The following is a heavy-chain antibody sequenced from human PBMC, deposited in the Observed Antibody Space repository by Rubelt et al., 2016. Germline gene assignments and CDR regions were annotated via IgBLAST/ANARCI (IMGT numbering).Heavy chain of an antibody. CDR1: GASITTHY. D-gene: IGHD1-26*01. J-gene: IGHJ2*01. CDR3: ARDILMVGATLYFDL. Sequence: QVQLQESGPGLVKPSETLSLTCSVSGASITTHYWSWVRQFPGKGLEWLVYGHYSGSTNYNPSFKSRVTMSVDTSKSQFSLKLSSVTAADTAVYYCARDILMVGATLYFDLWGRGTLVTVS. V-gene: IGHV4-59*11. CDR2: GHYSGST.